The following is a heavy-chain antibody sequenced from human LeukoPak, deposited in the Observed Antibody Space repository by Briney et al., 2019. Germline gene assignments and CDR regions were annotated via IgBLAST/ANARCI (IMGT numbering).Heavy chain of an antibody. CDR2: IIPILGIA. CDR1: GGTFSSYT. V-gene: IGHV1-69*02. Sequence: GSSAKVSCKASGGTFSSYTISWVRQAPGQGLEWMGRIIPILGIANYAQKFQGRVTITADKSTSTAYMELSSLRSEDTAVYYCARHRLGGSYFDYWGQGTLVTVSS. D-gene: IGHD1-26*01. J-gene: IGHJ4*02. CDR3: ARHRLGGSYFDY.